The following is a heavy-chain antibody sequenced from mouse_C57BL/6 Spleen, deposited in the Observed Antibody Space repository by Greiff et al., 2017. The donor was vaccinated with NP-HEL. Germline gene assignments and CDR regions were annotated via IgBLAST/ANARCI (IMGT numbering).Heavy chain of an antibody. Sequence: QVQLQQSGAELVRPGASVTLSCKASGYTFTDYEMHWVKQTPVHGLEWIGAIDPETGGTAYNQKFKGKAILTADKSSSTAYMELRSLTSEDSAVYYCTRYPLLAYWGQGTLVTVSA. V-gene: IGHV1-15*01. CDR3: TRYPLLAY. J-gene: IGHJ3*01. CDR1: GYTFTDYE. CDR2: IDPETGGT.